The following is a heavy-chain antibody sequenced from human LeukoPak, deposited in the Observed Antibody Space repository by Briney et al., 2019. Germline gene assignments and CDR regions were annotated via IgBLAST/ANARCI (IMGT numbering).Heavy chain of an antibody. Sequence: GGSLRLSCAASGFTFSNYWMSWVRQAPGKGLEWVANIKQDGSEKYYVDSVEGRFTISRDNAKNSMYLQMNSLRAEDTAVYYCARTARTYYYDSSGYYYGDYFDYWGQGTLVTVSS. CDR3: ARTARTYYYDSSGYYYGDYFDY. D-gene: IGHD3-22*01. J-gene: IGHJ4*02. V-gene: IGHV3-7*01. CDR2: IKQDGSEK. CDR1: GFTFSNYW.